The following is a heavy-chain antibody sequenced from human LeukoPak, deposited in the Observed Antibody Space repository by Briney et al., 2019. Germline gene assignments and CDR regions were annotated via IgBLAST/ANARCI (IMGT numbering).Heavy chain of an antibody. J-gene: IGHJ4*02. CDR3: ARVGRSSSRLHYFDY. CDR1: GGSISSYY. V-gene: IGHV4-59*01. D-gene: IGHD6-6*01. Sequence: PSETLSLTCTVSGGSISSYYWSWIRQPPGKGLEWIGYIYYSGSTNYNPSLKSRVTISVDTSKNQFSLKLSSVTAADTAVYYCARVGRSSSRLHYFDYWGQGTLVTVSS. CDR2: IYYSGST.